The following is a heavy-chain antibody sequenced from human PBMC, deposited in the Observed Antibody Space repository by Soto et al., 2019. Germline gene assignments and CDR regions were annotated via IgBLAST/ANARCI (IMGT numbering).Heavy chain of an antibody. D-gene: IGHD4-17*01. V-gene: IGHV1-18*04. CDR2: ISAYNGNT. J-gene: IGHJ4*02. Sequence: ASVKVSCKASGYTFTSYGISWVRQAPGQGLEWMGWISAYNGNTNYAQKLQGRVTMTTDTSTSTAYMELRSLRAEDTAVYYCAKERATTTAFDYWGQGALVTVSS. CDR3: AKERATTTAFDY. CDR1: GYTFTSYG.